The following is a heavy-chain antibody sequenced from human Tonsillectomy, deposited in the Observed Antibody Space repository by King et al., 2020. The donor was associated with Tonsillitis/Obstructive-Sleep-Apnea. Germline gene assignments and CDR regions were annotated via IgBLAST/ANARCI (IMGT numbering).Heavy chain of an antibody. CDR2: INHSGST. Sequence: VQLQQWGAGLLKPSETLSLTCAVYGGSFSGYYWSWIRQPPGKGLEWIGEINHSGSTNYNPSLKSLVTISVDTSQNQFSLKLSSVTAADTAVYYCAVRGSGNDYGDYGWFDPWGQGTLVTVSS. CDR3: AVRGSGNDYGDYGWFDP. V-gene: IGHV4-34*01. D-gene: IGHD4-17*01. J-gene: IGHJ5*02. CDR1: GGSFSGYY.